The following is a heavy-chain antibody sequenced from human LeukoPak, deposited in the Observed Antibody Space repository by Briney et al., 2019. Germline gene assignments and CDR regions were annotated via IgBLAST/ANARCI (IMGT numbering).Heavy chain of an antibody. CDR2: INPNSGGT. Sequence: ASVKVSCKASRYTFTDYYMHWVRQAPGQGLEWTGWINPNSGGTNYAQKFQGRVTMTRDTSISTAYMELSRLRSDDTAVYYCARGGWSLGYCSSSSCLDRFDPWGQGTLVTVSS. CDR3: ARGGWSLGYCSSSSCLDRFDP. V-gene: IGHV1-2*02. D-gene: IGHD2-2*01. J-gene: IGHJ5*02. CDR1: RYTFTDYY.